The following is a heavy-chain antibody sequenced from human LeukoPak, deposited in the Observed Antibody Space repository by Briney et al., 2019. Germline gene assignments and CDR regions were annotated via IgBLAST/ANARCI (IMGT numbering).Heavy chain of an antibody. CDR1: GGSISSYY. CDR3: ARHSWFGDFDY. CDR2: IYYSGST. D-gene: IGHD3-16*01. V-gene: IGHV4-59*08. Sequence: PSETLSLTCTVSGGSISSYYWRWIRQPPGKGLEWIGYIYYSGSTNYNPSLKSRVTISVDTSKNQFSLKLSSVTAADTAVYYCARHSWFGDFDYWGQGTLVTVSS. J-gene: IGHJ4*02.